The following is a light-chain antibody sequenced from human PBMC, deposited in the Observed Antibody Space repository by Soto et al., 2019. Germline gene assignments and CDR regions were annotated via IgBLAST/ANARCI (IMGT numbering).Light chain of an antibody. V-gene: IGLV2-11*01. CDR2: DVT. CDR1: SSDVGGYNY. CDR3: YSYAGSYTFYV. Sequence: QSVLAQPPSVSGSPGQSVTISCTGTSSDVGGYNYVSWYQQHPGKAPKLMIYDVTKRPSGVPDRFSGSKSGNTASLTISGLQAEDEADYYCYSYAGSYTFYVFGTGTNVTVL. J-gene: IGLJ1*01.